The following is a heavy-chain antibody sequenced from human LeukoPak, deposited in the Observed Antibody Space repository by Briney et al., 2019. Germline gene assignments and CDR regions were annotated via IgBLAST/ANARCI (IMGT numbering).Heavy chain of an antibody. Sequence: KHGESLKICCKGSGYSFTCYWIGLVRQMPGKGLELMWIIYPGDSDTRYSLSFQGQLTISADKSISTAYLEWSSLKASDTAMYYCARYYGVEQWFDYWGQGTMVTVSS. D-gene: IGHD4-17*01. J-gene: IGHJ4*02. CDR1: GYSFTCYW. CDR2: IYPGDSDT. V-gene: IGHV5-51*01. CDR3: ARYYGVEQWFDY.